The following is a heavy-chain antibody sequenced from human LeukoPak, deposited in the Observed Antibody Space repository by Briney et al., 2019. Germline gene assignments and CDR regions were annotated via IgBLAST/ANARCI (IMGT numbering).Heavy chain of an antibody. CDR1: GASISSYY. V-gene: IGHV4-59*01. CDR3: ARMGTTFDAFDI. D-gene: IGHD1-26*01. J-gene: IGHJ3*02. Sequence: SETPSLTCTVSGASISSYYWSWIRQSPGRGLEWIGFSHYTENSRYNPSLKSRLTISIDTSENQFSLKLTSVTAADTAVYYCARMGTTFDAFDIWSQGTSVTVS. CDR2: SHYTENS.